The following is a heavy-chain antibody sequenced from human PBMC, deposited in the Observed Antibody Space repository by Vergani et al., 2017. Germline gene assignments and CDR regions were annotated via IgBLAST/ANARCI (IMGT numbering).Heavy chain of an antibody. CDR2: INPNSGGT. Sequence: QVQLVQSGAEVKKPGASVKVSCKASGYTFTDYFMHWVRQAPGQGLEWMGWINPNSGGTNYAQKFQGRVTMTRDTSISTAYMELSNLRSDDTAVYYCAREDGGDYYYYGMDVWGQGTTVTVSS. CDR1: GYTFTDYF. D-gene: IGHD4-23*01. V-gene: IGHV1-2*02. CDR3: AREDGGDYYYYGMDV. J-gene: IGHJ6*02.